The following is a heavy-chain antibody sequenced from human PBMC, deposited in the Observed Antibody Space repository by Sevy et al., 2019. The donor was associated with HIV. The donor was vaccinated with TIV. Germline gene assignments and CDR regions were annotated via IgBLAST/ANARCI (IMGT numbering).Heavy chain of an antibody. CDR3: ATTKDYYDSSGSPFDD. CDR1: GSTLTRLA. CDR2: FDPEDVET. V-gene: IGHV1-24*01. Sequence: ASVKVSCKVSGSTLTRLAIHWVRQAPGIGPEWMGSFDPEDVETIYSQKFQGRVTMTEDTSTDTGYMELSSLRSEDTAVYYCATTKDYYDSSGSPFDDWGQGTLVTVSS. J-gene: IGHJ4*02. D-gene: IGHD3-22*01.